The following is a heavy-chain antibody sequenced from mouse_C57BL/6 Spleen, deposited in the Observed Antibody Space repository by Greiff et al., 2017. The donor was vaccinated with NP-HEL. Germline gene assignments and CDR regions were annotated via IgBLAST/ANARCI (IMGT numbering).Heavy chain of an antibody. Sequence: VQRVESGPGLVAPSQSLSITCTVSGFSFTSYGVHWVRQPPGQGLEWLVVIWSDGSTTYNSALKYRLSISKDNSKSQVFLKMNSLQTDDTAMYYCARQASSYGYFDVWGTGTTVTVSS. V-gene: IGHV2-6-1*01. J-gene: IGHJ1*03. CDR3: ARQASSYGYFDV. D-gene: IGHD1-1*01. CDR1: GFSFTSYG. CDR2: IWSDGST.